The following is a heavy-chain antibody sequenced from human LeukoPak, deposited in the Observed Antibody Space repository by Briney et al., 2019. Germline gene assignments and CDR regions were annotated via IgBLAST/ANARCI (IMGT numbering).Heavy chain of an antibody. CDR3: ASDPNTMVRGVYAFDI. J-gene: IGHJ3*02. V-gene: IGHV3-21*01. CDR1: GFTFSSYS. Sequence: GGSLRLSCAASGFTFSSYSMNWVRQAPGKGLEWVSSISSSSSYIYYADSVKGRFTISRDNAKNSLYLQMNSLRAEDTAVYYCASDPNTMVRGVYAFDIWGQGTRDTVSS. CDR2: ISSSSSYI. D-gene: IGHD3-10*01.